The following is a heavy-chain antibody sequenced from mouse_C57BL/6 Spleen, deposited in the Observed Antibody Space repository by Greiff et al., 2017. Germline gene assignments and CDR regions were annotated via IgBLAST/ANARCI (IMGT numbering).Heavy chain of an antibody. CDR1: GYTFTSYW. CDR3: ERGVYDGYYGYFDV. V-gene: IGHV1-64*01. Sequence: VQLQQPGAELVKPGASVKLSCKASGYTFTSYWMHWVKQRPGQGLEWIGMIHPNSGSTNYNEKFKSKATLTVDKSSSTAYMQLSSLTSEDSAVYDCERGVYDGYYGYFDVWGTGTTVTVSS. J-gene: IGHJ1*03. CDR2: IHPNSGST. D-gene: IGHD2-3*01.